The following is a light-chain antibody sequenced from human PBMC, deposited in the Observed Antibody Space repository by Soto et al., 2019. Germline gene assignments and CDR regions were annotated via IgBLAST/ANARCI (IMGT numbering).Light chain of an antibody. J-gene: IGLJ1*01. CDR3: SSSTSISTLV. CDR2: EVS. V-gene: IGLV2-14*01. CDR1: SSDVGRYNY. Sequence: QSALTQPASVSGSPGQSITNSGTGTSSDVGRYNYVSWYQQHPGKAPKLMIYEVSRRPSGVSNRCSGSKSGNTASLTISGLQAEDEADYYCSSSTSISTLVFGTGTKLTVL.